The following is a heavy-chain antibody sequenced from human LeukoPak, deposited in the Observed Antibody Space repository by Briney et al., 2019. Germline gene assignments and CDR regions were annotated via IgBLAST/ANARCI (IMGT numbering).Heavy chain of an antibody. CDR3: ARDEAYSSASGSYIWFDP. J-gene: IGHJ5*02. V-gene: IGHV4-61*09. D-gene: IGHD3-10*01. CDR2: IYTSGST. Sequence: SETLSLTCTVSGGSINSGSYYWSWIRQPAGKGLEWIGHIYTSGSTIYNPSLKSRLTISVDTSKNQFSLKLSSVTAADTAVDYCARDEAYSSASGSYIWFDPWGQGTLVTVSS. CDR1: GGSINSGSYY.